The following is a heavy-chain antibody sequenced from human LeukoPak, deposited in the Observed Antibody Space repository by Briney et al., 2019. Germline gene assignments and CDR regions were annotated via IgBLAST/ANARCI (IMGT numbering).Heavy chain of an antibody. CDR2: MNPNSGNT. CDR3: ARFSGSSQRAFIDY. V-gene: IGHV1-8*03. Sequence: GASVKVSCKASGYTFTSYDINWVRQATGQGLEWMGWMNPNSGNTGYAQKFQGRVTITRNTSISTAYMELRSLRSDDTAFYYCARFSGSSQRAFIDYWGQGTLVTVSS. D-gene: IGHD6-13*01. CDR1: GYTFTSYD. J-gene: IGHJ4*02.